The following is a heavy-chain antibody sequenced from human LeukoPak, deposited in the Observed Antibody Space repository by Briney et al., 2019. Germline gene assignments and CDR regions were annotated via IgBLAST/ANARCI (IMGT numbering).Heavy chain of an antibody. CDR2: MNPNSGNT. V-gene: IGHV1-8*03. CDR1: GGTFSSYA. Sequence: GASVKVSCKASGGTFSSYAINWVRQATGQGLEWMGWMNPNSGNTGYAQKFQGRVTITRNTSISTAYMELSSLRSEDTAVYYCARGRLNGNVDFWGQGTLVTVSS. J-gene: IGHJ4*02. D-gene: IGHD1-20*01. CDR3: ARGRLNGNVDF.